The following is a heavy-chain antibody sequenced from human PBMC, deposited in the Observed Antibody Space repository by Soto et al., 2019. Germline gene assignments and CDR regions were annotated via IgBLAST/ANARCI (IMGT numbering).Heavy chain of an antibody. V-gene: IGHV4-61*01. J-gene: IGHJ6*03. Sequence: SETLSLTCSVSGGSVSSGSYYWSWTRQPPGKGLEWIGYFYYTGSTNYNPSLKSRVSVSVDTSKNQFSLTLRSVTAADTAVYYCARVGGFSGYYWGPGILVTVSSGKYNSENTLYLQMGSLRAEDMALYYCARRGYGSRWPNVYMDVWGKGTTVTVSS. CDR3: ARVGGFSGYYWGPGILVTVSSGKYNSENTLYLQMGSLRAEDMALYYCARRGYGSRWPNVYMDV. CDR1: GGSVSSGSYY. D-gene: IGHD5-12*01. CDR2: FYYTGST.